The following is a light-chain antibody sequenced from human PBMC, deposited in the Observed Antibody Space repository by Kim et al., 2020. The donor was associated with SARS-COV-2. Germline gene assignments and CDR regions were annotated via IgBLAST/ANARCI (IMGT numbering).Light chain of an antibody. CDR2: AAS. CDR3: QQYQSYPVT. Sequence: VSVGDRVTMTCRASQDIKNNLVWFQQKPVKAPRSLIYAASSLQSGVPSKFSGSGSGTDFTLTISSLQPEDFATYYCQQYQSYPVTFGQGTRLEIK. V-gene: IGKV1-16*02. J-gene: IGKJ5*01. CDR1: QDIKNN.